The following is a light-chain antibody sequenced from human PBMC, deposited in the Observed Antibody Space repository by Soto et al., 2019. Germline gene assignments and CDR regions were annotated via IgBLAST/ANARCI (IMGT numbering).Light chain of an antibody. CDR3: QQYGSSPL. CDR2: GAS. V-gene: IGKV3-20*01. J-gene: IGKJ3*01. Sequence: EIVLTQSPGTLSLSPGERATLSCRASQSVSSSYLAWYQQKPGPAPRLLIYGASSRATGIPDRFSGSGSGTDFTLTISRLEPEDFAVYYCQQYGSSPLFGPGTKVDIK. CDR1: QSVSSSY.